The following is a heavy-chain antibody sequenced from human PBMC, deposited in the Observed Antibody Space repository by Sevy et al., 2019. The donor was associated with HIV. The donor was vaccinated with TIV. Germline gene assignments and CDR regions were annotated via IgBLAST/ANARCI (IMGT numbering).Heavy chain of an antibody. J-gene: IGHJ6*02. Sequence: AGSLRLSCAASGFTVSSDYMTWVRQAPGKELEWVSVIYSGGTTYYADSVKGRFTISRDNSKNTVYLQMNSLRAEDTAVYYCARESSSTWQAGYYGMAVWGQGTTVTVSS. CDR1: GFTVSSDY. CDR2: IYSGGTT. CDR3: ARESSSTWQAGYYGMAV. D-gene: IGHD6-13*01. V-gene: IGHV3-66*01.